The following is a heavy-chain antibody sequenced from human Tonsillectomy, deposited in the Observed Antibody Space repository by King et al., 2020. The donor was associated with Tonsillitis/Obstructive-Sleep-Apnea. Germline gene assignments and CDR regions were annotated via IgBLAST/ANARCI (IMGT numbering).Heavy chain of an antibody. V-gene: IGHV4-34*01. D-gene: IGHD2-2*01. CDR1: GGSFSGYY. CDR2: INHSGRT. J-gene: IGHJ3*02. CDR3: ARRCSSTSCYHDAFDI. Sequence: VQLQQWGAGLLKPSETLSLTCAVSGGSFSGYYWSCIRQPPGKGLEWIGEINHSGRTNYNPSLKSRVTISVDTSKNQFSLRLTSAIAADTAVYYCARRCSSTSCYHDAFDIWGQGTMVTVSS.